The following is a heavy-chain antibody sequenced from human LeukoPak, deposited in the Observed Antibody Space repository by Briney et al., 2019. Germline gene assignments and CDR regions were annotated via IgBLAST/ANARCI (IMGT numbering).Heavy chain of an antibody. CDR1: GGSISSGGYY. CDR3: ARGRGYYYDSSGPPRY. Sequence: SETLSLTCTVSGGSISSGGYYWSWIRQPPGKGLEWIGYIYHSGSTYYNPSLKSRVTISVDRSKNQFSLKLSSVTAADTAVYYCARGRGYYYDSSGPPRYWGQGTLVTVSS. J-gene: IGHJ4*02. D-gene: IGHD3-22*01. V-gene: IGHV4-30-2*01. CDR2: IYHSGST.